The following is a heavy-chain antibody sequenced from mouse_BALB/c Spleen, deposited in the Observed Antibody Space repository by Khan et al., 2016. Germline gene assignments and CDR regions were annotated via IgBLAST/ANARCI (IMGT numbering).Heavy chain of an antibody. V-gene: IGHV9-4*02. J-gene: IGHJ2*02. CDR2: INTHSGVP. Sequence: QIQLVQSGPELKKPGETVRISCKASGYTFTTAGMQWVQKMPGKGLKWIGWINTHSGVPKYAEDFKGRIAFALETSASTAYLQISNLKNEYSATYFCARSCNYFDSWGQGTSLTVSS. CDR1: GYTFTTAG. CDR3: ARSCNYFDS.